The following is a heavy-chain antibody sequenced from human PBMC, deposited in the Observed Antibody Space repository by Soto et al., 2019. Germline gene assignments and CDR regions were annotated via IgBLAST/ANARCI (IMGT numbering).Heavy chain of an antibody. CDR2: VYYSGTT. V-gene: IGHV4-59*01. J-gene: IGHJ4*02. CDR1: GGSISSYY. D-gene: IGHD6-13*01. CDR3: ARAGSTWRYFFDY. Sequence: QVQLQESGPGLVKPSETLSLTCTVSGGSISSYYWTWIRQPPGKGLERVGYVYYSGTTYYNPPLQSRVTISVDTSKNQFSLKVKSVTAADTAIYYCARAGSTWRYFFDYWGQGSLVTVSS.